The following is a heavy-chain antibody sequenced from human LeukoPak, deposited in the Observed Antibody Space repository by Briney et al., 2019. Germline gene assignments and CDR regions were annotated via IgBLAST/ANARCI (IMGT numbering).Heavy chain of an antibody. J-gene: IGHJ4*02. CDR2: ISSLSGTI. V-gene: IGHV3-48*01. Sequence: GGSLRLSCAASGFTFRSYNMNWVRQAPGKGLEWVSYISSLSGTIYYADSVKGRFTISRDNSKNTLYLQMNSLRAEDTAVYYCAKGLWWFGGGVDYWGQGTLVTVSS. D-gene: IGHD3-10*01. CDR1: GFTFRSYN. CDR3: AKGLWWFGGGVDY.